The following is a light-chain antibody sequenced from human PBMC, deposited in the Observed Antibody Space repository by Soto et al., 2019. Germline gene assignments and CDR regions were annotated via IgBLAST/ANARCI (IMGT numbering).Light chain of an antibody. J-gene: IGKJ4*01. CDR2: AAS. Sequence: DIQMTQSPSSLSASVGDRVTITCRASQSISTFFNWYQQKPGKAPKLLIYAASTLQSGVPSRFSGTGSGTDFTLTISSLQPEDFATYDCLQTYSTPLTFGGGTKVEIK. CDR1: QSISTF. V-gene: IGKV1-39*01. CDR3: LQTYSTPLT.